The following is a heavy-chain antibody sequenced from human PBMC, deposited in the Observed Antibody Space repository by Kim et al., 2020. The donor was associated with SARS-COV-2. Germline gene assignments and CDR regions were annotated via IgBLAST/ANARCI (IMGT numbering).Heavy chain of an antibody. J-gene: IGHJ4*02. V-gene: IGHV4-31*02. Sequence: TYYNPSLKSRVTISVDTSKNQFSLKLSSVTAADTAVYYCARIFAGGDFDYWGQGTLVTVSS. CDR3: ARIFAGGDFDY. CDR2: T. D-gene: IGHD2-21*01.